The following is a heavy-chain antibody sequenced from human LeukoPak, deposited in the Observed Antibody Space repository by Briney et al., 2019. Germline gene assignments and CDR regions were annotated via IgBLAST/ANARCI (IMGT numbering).Heavy chain of an antibody. CDR2: ISGSGAST. CDR1: GFTFSSYA. CDR3: ATLSPVYLADDAFDI. Sequence: GGSLRLSCAASGFTFSSYAMSWVGQAPGKGLEWVSAISGSGASTYYADSVKGRFTISRDNAKNSLYLQMNSLRAEDTAVYYCATLSPVYLADDAFDIWGQGTMVTVSS. D-gene: IGHD2-21*01. J-gene: IGHJ3*02. V-gene: IGHV3-23*01.